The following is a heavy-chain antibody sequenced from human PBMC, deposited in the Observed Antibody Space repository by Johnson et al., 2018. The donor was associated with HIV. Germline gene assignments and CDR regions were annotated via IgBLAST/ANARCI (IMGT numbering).Heavy chain of an antibody. Sequence: QVQLVESGGGVVQPGRSLRLSCVASGFTFSDYYMNWIRQAPGKGLEWVSYISSSDSAIWYADSVKGRFTISRDNSKNTLYLQMNSLRAEDTALYYCARVRERWELLLSDGSDIWGQGTMVTVSS. D-gene: IGHD1-26*01. CDR2: ISSSDSAI. J-gene: IGHJ3*02. CDR1: GFTFSDYY. CDR3: ARVRERWELLLSDGSDI. V-gene: IGHV3-11*04.